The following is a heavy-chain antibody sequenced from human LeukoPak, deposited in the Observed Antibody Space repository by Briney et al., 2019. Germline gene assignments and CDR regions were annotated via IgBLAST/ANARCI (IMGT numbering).Heavy chain of an antibody. D-gene: IGHD4-23*01. V-gene: IGHV1-2*02. CDR1: GYTFTGNY. CDR2: INPNSGGT. Sequence: ASVKVSCKASGYTFTGNYMHWVRQAPGQGLEWMGWINPNSGGTNYEQKFQGRVTMTRDTSISTAYMELSRLRSDDTAVYYCAGSPTVDAAFDIWGQGTMVTVSS. CDR3: AGSPTVDAAFDI. J-gene: IGHJ3*02.